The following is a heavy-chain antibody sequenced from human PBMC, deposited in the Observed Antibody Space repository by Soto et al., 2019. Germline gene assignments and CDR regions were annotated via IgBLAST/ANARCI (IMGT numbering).Heavy chain of an antibody. CDR1: GFTFSNYA. V-gene: IGHV3-23*01. Sequence: EVQLLESGGGLVQPGGSLRLACAASGFTFSNYAMSWVRQAPGKGREWVSAISVSGASTSYADSVKGRFTISRDNSKNTLYLQMNSLRAEDTAVYYCANEYCASTSCNFDHWGQGTLVTVSA. D-gene: IGHD2-2*01. J-gene: IGHJ4*02. CDR3: ANEYCASTSCNFDH. CDR2: ISVSGAST.